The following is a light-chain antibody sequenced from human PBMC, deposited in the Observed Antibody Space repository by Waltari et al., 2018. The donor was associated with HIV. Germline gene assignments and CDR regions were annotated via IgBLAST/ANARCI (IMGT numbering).Light chain of an antibody. Sequence: SSELTQDPTVSVALGQTVRITCQGDSLRTYSASWYQQKPGQAPILVIYAKDNRPSGIPDRFSASSSGNTASLTITGAQAEDEAVYYCNSRDSSSSHNWVFGGGTKLTVL. J-gene: IGLJ3*02. V-gene: IGLV3-19*01. CDR3: NSRDSSSSHNWV. CDR2: AKD. CDR1: SLRTYS.